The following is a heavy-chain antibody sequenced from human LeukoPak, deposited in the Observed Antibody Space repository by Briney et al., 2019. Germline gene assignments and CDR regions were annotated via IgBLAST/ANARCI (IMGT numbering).Heavy chain of an antibody. Sequence: SETLSLTCAVYGGSFSGYYWSWIRQPPGKGLEWIGSVYYSGSTSYNPSLKSRVTIFVDTSKNHFSLKLSSVTAADTAVYYCARSSSDNWFDPRGQGTLVTVSS. CDR1: GGSFSGYY. D-gene: IGHD1-26*01. CDR3: ARSSSDNWFDP. CDR2: VYYSGST. J-gene: IGHJ5*02. V-gene: IGHV4-34*01.